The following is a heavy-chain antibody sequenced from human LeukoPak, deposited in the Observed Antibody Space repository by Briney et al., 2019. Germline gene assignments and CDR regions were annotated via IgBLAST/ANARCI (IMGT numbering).Heavy chain of an antibody. D-gene: IGHD1-26*01. J-gene: IGHJ4*02. Sequence: GASVKVSCKASGYTFTNYHMHWVRQAPGQGLEWMGGFDPEDGETIYAQKFQGRVTMTEDTSTDTAYMELSSLRSEDTAVYYCATSPRGSYDHWGQGTLVTVSS. CDR3: ATSPRGSYDH. CDR1: GYTFTNYH. V-gene: IGHV1-24*01. CDR2: FDPEDGET.